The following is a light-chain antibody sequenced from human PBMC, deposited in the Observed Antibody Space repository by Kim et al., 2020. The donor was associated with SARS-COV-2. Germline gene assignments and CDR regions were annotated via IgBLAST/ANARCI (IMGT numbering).Light chain of an antibody. CDR1: SRRSYY. J-gene: IGLJ3*02. Sequence: LGKTVRITCQGDSRRSYYASWYQQKPGQAPVLVIYGKNNRPSGIPDRFSGSSSGNTASLTITGAQAEDEADYYCNSRDSSGNHLWVFGGGTQLTVL. CDR2: GKN. CDR3: NSRDSSGNHLWV. V-gene: IGLV3-19*01.